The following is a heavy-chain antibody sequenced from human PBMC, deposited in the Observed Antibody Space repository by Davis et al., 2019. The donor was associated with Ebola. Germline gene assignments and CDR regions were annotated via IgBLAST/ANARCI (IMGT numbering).Heavy chain of an antibody. CDR3: ARPRRDPYANEAFDI. D-gene: IGHD5-24*01. J-gene: IGHJ3*02. CDR1: GGSISNSY. CDR2: IFHRGSA. V-gene: IGHV4-59*01. Sequence: MPGGSLRLSCTVSGGSISNSYWNWMRQPPGKGLEWIGYIFHRGSAVYNPSLNSRVSISLDTSKNQISLKLTSVTAADTALYYCARPRRDPYANEAFDIWGQGTMVTVSS.